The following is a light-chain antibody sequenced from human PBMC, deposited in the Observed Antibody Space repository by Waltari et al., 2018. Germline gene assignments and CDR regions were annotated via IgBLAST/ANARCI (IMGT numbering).Light chain of an antibody. CDR3: GGWDDNLNGWV. CDR1: SPNIRKNH. CDR2: RDK. J-gene: IGLJ3*02. V-gene: IGLV1-47*01. Sequence: QSVLTQPPSTSGTPGQRVIISCSGSSPNIRKNHVYSYQQLPGAPPNILIYRDKERPSGVPVRFSVSKSGTSASLAISGLRSEDEADYYCGGWDDNLNGWVFGGGTRLTVL.